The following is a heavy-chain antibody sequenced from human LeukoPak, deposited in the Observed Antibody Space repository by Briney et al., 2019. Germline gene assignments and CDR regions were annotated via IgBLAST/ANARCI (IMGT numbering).Heavy chain of an antibody. CDR3: ALVKEPAALYAFDI. V-gene: IGHV3-30*04. J-gene: IGHJ3*02. CDR1: GFTFSSYA. CDR2: ISYDGSNK. Sequence: GGSLRLSCAASGFTFSSYAMHWVRQAPGKGLEWVAVISYDGSNKYYADSVKGRFTISRDNSKNTLYLQMNSLRAEDTAVYYCALVKEPAALYAFDIWGRGTMVTVSS. D-gene: IGHD2-2*01.